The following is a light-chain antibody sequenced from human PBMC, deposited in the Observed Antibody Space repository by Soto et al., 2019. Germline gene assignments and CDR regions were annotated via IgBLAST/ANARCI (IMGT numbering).Light chain of an antibody. Sequence: EIMLTQSPATLSLSPGERATLSCRASQNVANYLDWYQQKPGQAPRLLIYESSNRATGIAARFSGSGSGTDFTLTISSLEPEDFAVYYCQQRSNWPRTFGQGTKVDIK. CDR1: QNVANY. CDR2: ESS. J-gene: IGKJ1*01. CDR3: QQRSNWPRT. V-gene: IGKV3-11*01.